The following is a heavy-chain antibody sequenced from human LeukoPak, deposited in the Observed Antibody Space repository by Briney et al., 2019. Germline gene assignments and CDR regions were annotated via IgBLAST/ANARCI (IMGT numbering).Heavy chain of an antibody. CDR3: ARAGGLRIAVAPIDY. V-gene: IGHV3-53*01. D-gene: IGHD6-19*01. CDR1: GFTVSTNY. CDR2: IYSGGGT. J-gene: IGHJ4*02. Sequence: GGSLRLSCAASGFTVSTNYMSWVRQAPGKGLEWVSVIYSGGGTYYADSVKGRFTISRDNSKNTLYLQMNSLRAEDTAVYYCARAGGLRIAVAPIDYWGQGTLVTLSS.